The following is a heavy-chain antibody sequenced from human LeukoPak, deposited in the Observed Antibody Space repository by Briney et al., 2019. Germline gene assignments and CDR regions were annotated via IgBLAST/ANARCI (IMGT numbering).Heavy chain of an antibody. CDR3: ARGWRGITGTTYVY. D-gene: IGHD1-7*01. Sequence: ASVKVSCKASGYTFTYYYMHWVRQAPGQGLEWMGWINPNSGGTNYAQKFQGRVTMTRDTSISTAYMELCRLRSDDTAVYFCARGWRGITGTTYVYWGQGTLVTVSS. J-gene: IGHJ4*02. V-gene: IGHV1-2*02. CDR1: GYTFTYYY. CDR2: INPNSGGT.